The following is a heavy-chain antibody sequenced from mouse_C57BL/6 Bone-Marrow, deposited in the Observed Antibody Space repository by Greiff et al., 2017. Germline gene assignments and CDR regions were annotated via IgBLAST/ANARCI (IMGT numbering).Heavy chain of an antibody. CDR1: GFNIKDDY. D-gene: IGHD1-1*01. V-gene: IGHV14-4*01. CDR3: TTQGLDCYGSSYEDYAMDY. J-gene: IGHJ4*01. CDR2: IDPENGAT. Sequence: EVQLQQSGAELVRPGASVKLSCTASGFNIKDDYMHWVKQRPEQGLEWIGWIDPENGATEYASKFRGKATITADTSSNTAYLQLSSLTSEDTAVYYCTTQGLDCYGSSYEDYAMDYWGQGTSVTVSS.